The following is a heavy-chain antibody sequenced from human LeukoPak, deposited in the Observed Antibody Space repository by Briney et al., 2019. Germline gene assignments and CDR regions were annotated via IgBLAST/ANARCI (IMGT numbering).Heavy chain of an antibody. CDR2: INHNGGST. J-gene: IGHJ4*02. Sequence: GGSLRLSCAASGFTFSTYAMNWVRQAPGKGLEWVSTINHNGGSTYYADSVKGRFTISRDNSKNTLYLQMNSLRAEDTAVYYCFSLLRGYSREGGFDYWGQGTLVTVSS. V-gene: IGHV3-23*01. CDR1: GFTFSTYA. CDR3: FSLLRGYSREGGFDY. D-gene: IGHD3-22*01.